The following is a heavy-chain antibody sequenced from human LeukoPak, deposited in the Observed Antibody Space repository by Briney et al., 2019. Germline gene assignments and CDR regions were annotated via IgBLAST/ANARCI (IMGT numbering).Heavy chain of an antibody. Sequence: GASVKVSCKASGYIFTTYDIGWVRQATGQGLEWMGWLNPNSGNAGYAQKFQGRVTISRNTSISTAYMELSSLRSDDTAIYYCARRKCLGWFDPWGQGTLDSVSS. J-gene: IGHJ5*02. CDR2: LNPNSGNA. D-gene: IGHD7-27*01. CDR1: GYIFTTYD. CDR3: ARRKCLGWFDP. V-gene: IGHV1-8*03.